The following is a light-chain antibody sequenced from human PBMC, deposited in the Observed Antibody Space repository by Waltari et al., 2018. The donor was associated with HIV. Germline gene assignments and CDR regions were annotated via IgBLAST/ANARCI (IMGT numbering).Light chain of an antibody. CDR3: QQYGSARRLT. CDR2: GAS. J-gene: IGKJ4*01. Sequence: EIVLTQSPGTLSLPPGERATLSCRASQSVGSSYSAWYQQKPGQAPRLLIYGASTRATGIPDRFSGSGSGTDFTLTISRLEPEDFAVYYCQQYGSARRLTFGGGTKVEIK. V-gene: IGKV3-20*01. CDR1: QSVGSSY.